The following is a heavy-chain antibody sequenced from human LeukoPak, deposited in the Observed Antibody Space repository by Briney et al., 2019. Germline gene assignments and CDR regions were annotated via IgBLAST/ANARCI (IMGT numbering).Heavy chain of an antibody. D-gene: IGHD3-22*01. CDR1: GFTFSSYA. Sequence: GGSLRLSCAASGFTFSSYAMSWVRQAPGKGLEWVAVISYDGSNKYYADSVKGRFTISRDNSKNTLYLQMNSLRAEDTAVYYCARDMIVVVISNWFDPWGQGTLVTVSS. V-gene: IGHV3-30*04. CDR2: ISYDGSNK. J-gene: IGHJ5*02. CDR3: ARDMIVVVISNWFDP.